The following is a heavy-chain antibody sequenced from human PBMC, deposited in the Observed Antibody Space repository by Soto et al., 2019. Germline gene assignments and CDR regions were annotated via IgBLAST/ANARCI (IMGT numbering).Heavy chain of an antibody. CDR2: ISGSGGDI. CDR1: GFTFSIYA. Sequence: EVQLLESGGGLVQPGGSLRLSCAASGFTFSIYAMSWVRQAPGKGLEWVSTISGSGGDIYYADSVKGRFIISRDNPKYTLSLQMESVRDEDTAVYYCAKGGRGSSGLDFDYWGQGTLVTVSS. V-gene: IGHV3-23*01. J-gene: IGHJ4*02. CDR3: AKGGRGSSGLDFDY. D-gene: IGHD6-6*01.